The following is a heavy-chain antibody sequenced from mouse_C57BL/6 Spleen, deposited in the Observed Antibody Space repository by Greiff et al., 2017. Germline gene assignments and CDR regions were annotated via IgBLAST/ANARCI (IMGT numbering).Heavy chain of an antibody. V-gene: IGHV5-17*01. CDR1: GFTFSDYG. Sequence: EVHLVESGGGLVKPGGSLKLSCAASGFTFSDYGMHWVRQAPEQGLEWVAYISSGSSTIYYADTVKGRFTISRDNAKNTLFLQMTSLRSEDTAMYYCARNYSNSFYFDYWGQGTTLTVSS. CDR3: ARNYSNSFYFDY. D-gene: IGHD2-5*01. CDR2: ISSGSSTI. J-gene: IGHJ2*01.